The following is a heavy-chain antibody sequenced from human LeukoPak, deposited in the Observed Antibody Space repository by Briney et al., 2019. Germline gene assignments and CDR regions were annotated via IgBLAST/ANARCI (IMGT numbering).Heavy chain of an antibody. CDR2: IYYSGST. J-gene: IGHJ6*02. CDR3: ARSRRPPHSNLNRRTTNHDYYGSGSKYYYYYGMDV. V-gene: IGHV4-39*07. Sequence: PSETLSLTCTVSGGSISSSSYYWGWIRQPPGKGLEWSGSIYYSGSTNYNPSLKSRATISVDTSKNQFSLKLSSVTAADTAVYYCARSRRPPHSNLNRRTTNHDYYGSGSKYYYYYGMDVWGQGTTVTVSS. CDR1: GGSISSSSYY. D-gene: IGHD3-10*01.